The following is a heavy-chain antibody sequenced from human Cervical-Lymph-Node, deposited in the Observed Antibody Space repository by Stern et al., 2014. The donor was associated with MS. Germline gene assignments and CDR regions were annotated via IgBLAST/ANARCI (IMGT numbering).Heavy chain of an antibody. CDR2: IYPADSDI. CDR1: GYSFTDHW. CDR3: ARQREQWLADF. V-gene: IGHV5-51*01. D-gene: IGHD6-19*01. Sequence: VQLVQSGAEVKKPGESLTISCKGSGYSFTDHWIGWVRQKPEKGPEWMGIIYPADSDIRYSPSFQGQVTISTDKSTTTAYLQWSSLKSSDTAMYYCARQREQWLADFWGQGTLVTVSS. J-gene: IGHJ4*02.